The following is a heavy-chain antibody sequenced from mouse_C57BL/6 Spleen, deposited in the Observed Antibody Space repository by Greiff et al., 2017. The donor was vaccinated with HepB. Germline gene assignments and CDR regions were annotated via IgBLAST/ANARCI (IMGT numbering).Heavy chain of an antibody. CDR1: GYTFTSYW. Sequence: QVQLQQSGAELVMPGASVKLSCKASGYTFTSYWMHWVKQRPGQGLEWIGEIDPSDSYTNYNQKFKGKSTLTVDKSSSTAYMQLSSLTSEDSAVYYCARNPTGYFDYWGQGTTLTVSS. J-gene: IGHJ2*01. D-gene: IGHD2-10*01. V-gene: IGHV1-69*01. CDR2: IDPSDSYT. CDR3: ARNPTGYFDY.